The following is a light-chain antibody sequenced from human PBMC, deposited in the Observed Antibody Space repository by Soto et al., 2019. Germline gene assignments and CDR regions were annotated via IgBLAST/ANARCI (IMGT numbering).Light chain of an antibody. CDR3: QQYCSAPLT. V-gene: IGKV3-20*01. CDR1: QSVAGSY. Sequence: DIVLTQSPGTLSLSPGERATLSCRASQSVAGSYLAWYQHQRGQAPRLLIYAASSRATGIPDRFSGTGSGTDFTLTISRLEPEDFALYYCQQYCSAPLTFGGGTKVEIK. J-gene: IGKJ4*01. CDR2: AAS.